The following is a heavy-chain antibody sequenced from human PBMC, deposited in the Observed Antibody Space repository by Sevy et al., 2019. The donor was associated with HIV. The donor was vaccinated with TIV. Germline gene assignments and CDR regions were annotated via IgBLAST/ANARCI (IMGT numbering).Heavy chain of an antibody. CDR3: ARDAYYYDSSGKGNWFDP. CDR1: GFTFSSYA. D-gene: IGHD3-22*01. Sequence: GESLKISCAASGFTFSSYAMHWVRQAPGKGLEWVAVISYDGSNKYYADSVKGRFTISRDNSKNTLYLQMNSLRAEDTAVYYCARDAYYYDSSGKGNWFDPWGQGTLVTVSS. V-gene: IGHV3-30-3*01. J-gene: IGHJ5*02. CDR2: ISYDGSNK.